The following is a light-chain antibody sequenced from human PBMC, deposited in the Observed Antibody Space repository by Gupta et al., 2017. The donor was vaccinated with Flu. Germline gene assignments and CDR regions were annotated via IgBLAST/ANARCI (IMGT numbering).Light chain of an antibody. CDR1: QSLLQSDGHDY. Sequence: DIVMTQSPLSLPVTPGEPASISCRSTQSLLQSDGHDYLAWFLQKPGQSPRLLIYLGSSRASGVPDRFSGSGSGTDFTLNLSRVEAEDVGVYYCMQFLQTPYTFGQGTKLDIK. V-gene: IGKV2-28*01. J-gene: IGKJ2*01. CDR3: MQFLQTPYT. CDR2: LGS.